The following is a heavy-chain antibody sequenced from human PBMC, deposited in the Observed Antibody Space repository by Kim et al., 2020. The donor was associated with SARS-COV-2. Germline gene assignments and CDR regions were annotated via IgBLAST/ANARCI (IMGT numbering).Heavy chain of an antibody. J-gene: IGHJ4*02. CDR2: IYSDGSNI. CDR3: ASRAYGSGSYPFDY. D-gene: IGHD3-10*01. CDR1: GFIFSSYG. Sequence: GGSLRLSCAASGFIFSSYGMNWVRQAPGKGLEWVSLIYSDGSNIYYADSVKGRFTISRDNSRDTLYLQMNSLRAEDTAVYYCASRAYGSGSYPFDYWGQGTLVTVSS. V-gene: IGHV3-23*03.